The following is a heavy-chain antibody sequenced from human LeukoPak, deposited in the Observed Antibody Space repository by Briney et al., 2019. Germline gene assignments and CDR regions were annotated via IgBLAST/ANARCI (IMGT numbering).Heavy chain of an antibody. V-gene: IGHV3-30-3*01. CDR3: ARDYWWNYDY. CDR2: ISKDGSDK. J-gene: IGHJ4*02. D-gene: IGHD1-7*01. CDR1: GFTFSDYA. Sequence: GSLRLSCAASGFTFSDYAMHWVRQAPGKGLEWVAVISKDGSDKYYPGSVRGRFTISRDNSKNTIYLQMDSLRAEDTAIYYCARDYWWNYDYWGQGTLVTVSS.